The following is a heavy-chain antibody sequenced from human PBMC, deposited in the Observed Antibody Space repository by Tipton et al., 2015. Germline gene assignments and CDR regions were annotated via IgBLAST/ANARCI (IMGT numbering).Heavy chain of an antibody. CDR2: ISGSRANT. CDR3: AKDRETYSSGCLDY. D-gene: IGHD6-19*01. J-gene: IGHJ4*02. CDR1: GFTFSTYA. Sequence: SLRLSCAASGFTFSTYAMTWVRQAPGKGLEWVSTISGSRANTYSADSVKGRFTISRDNSKNTLYLQMNSLRAEDTAVYYCAKDRETYSSGCLDYWGQGTLVTVSS. V-gene: IGHV3-23*01.